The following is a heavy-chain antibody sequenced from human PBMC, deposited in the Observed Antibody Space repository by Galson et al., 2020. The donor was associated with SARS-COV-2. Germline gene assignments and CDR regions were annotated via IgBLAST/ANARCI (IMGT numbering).Heavy chain of an antibody. CDR1: GFTFSSYA. CDR2: ISYDGSNK. V-gene: IGHV3-30*04. J-gene: IGHJ4*01. D-gene: IGHD3-3*01. Sequence: GGSLRLSCAASGFTFSSYAMHWVRQAPGKGLEWVAVISYDGSNKYYADSVKGRFTISRDNSKNTLYLQMNSLRAEDTAVYYCARDKAPFFWSGYLCWGHGTLVTVSS. CDR3: ARDKAPFFWSGYLC.